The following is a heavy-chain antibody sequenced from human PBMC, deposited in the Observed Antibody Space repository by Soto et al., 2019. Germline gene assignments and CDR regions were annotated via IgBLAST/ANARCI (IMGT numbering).Heavy chain of an antibody. D-gene: IGHD6-19*01. CDR2: IYYSGST. V-gene: IGHV4-39*01. Sequence: QLQLQESGPGLVKPSETLSLTCTVSVGSIGSSSHYWGWIRQSPGKVPEWIGGIYYSGSTYDNPALKSRVTRSVDTSKNQFSLNLRSVTAADTAVYYCGRHGMVGSGGDSLGWYFDLWGRGRLVTVSS. J-gene: IGHJ2*01. CDR1: VGSIGSSSHY. CDR3: GRHGMVGSGGDSLGWYFDL.